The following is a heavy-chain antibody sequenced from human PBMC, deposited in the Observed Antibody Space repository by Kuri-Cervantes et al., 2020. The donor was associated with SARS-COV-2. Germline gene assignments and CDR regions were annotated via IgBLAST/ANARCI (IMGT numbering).Heavy chain of an antibody. Sequence: GESLKISCAASGFTSSSYGMHWVRQAPGKGLEWVAFIRYDGSNKYYADSVKGRFTISRDNSKNTLYLQMNSLRAEDTAVYYCARVMMYGGFLGRPLAYWGQGTLVTVSS. CDR1: GFTSSSYG. D-gene: IGHD2-8*01. CDR2: IRYDGSNK. J-gene: IGHJ4*02. V-gene: IGHV3-30*02. CDR3: ARVMMYGGFLGRPLAY.